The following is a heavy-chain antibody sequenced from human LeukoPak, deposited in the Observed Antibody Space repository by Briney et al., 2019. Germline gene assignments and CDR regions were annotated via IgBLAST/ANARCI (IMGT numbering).Heavy chain of an antibody. CDR3: ARDRWGSSGWYDDAFDI. Sequence: AXXKVSCKASGYTFTSYGISWVRQAPGQGLEWRGWISAYNGNTNYAQKLQGRVTMTTDTSTSTAYMELRSLRSDDTAVYYCARDRWGSSGWYDDAFDIWGQGTMVTVSS. CDR2: ISAYNGNT. CDR1: GYTFTSYG. J-gene: IGHJ3*02. D-gene: IGHD6-19*01. V-gene: IGHV1-18*04.